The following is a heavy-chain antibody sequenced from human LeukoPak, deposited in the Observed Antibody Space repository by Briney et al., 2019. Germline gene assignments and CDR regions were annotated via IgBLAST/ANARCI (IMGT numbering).Heavy chain of an antibody. CDR3: ARSAGGNYFDY. Sequence: GGSLRLTCAASGFTFDNYNMNWVRQAPGKGLDWVSSISSGTNYIFEADSVKGRFTVIKDTALNPLSLQMNSLRADDTAVYYCARSAGGNYFDYWDQGTLVTVFS. V-gene: IGHV3-21*03. J-gene: IGHJ4*02. CDR1: GFTFDNYN. CDR2: ISSGTNYI. D-gene: IGHD2-8*02.